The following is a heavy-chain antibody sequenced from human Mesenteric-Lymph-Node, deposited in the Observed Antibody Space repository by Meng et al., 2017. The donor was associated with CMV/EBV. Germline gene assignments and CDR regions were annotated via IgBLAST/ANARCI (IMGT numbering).Heavy chain of an antibody. Sequence: SETLSLTCAVYGGSFSGYYWSWIRQPPGKGLEWIGEINHRGSTNYNPSLKSRVTISVDTSKNQFSLKLSSVTAADTAVYYCARSKNDFWSGYNGMDVWGQGTTVTVSS. CDR1: GGSFSGYY. V-gene: IGHV4-34*01. J-gene: IGHJ6*02. D-gene: IGHD3-3*01. CDR3: ARSKNDFWSGYNGMDV. CDR2: INHRGST.